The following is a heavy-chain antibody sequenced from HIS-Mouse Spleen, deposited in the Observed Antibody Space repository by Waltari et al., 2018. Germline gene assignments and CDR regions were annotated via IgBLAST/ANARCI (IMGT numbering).Heavy chain of an antibody. CDR2: IYYSGST. CDR1: GGSISSSSYS. J-gene: IGHJ2*01. D-gene: IGHD6-13*01. Sequence: QLQLQESGPGLVQPSETLSLTCPVSGGSISSSSYSWGWISQPPGKGLAWIGSIYYSGSTYYNPSLKSRVTISVDTSKNQFSLKLSSVTAADTAVYYCAREIPYSSSWYDWYFDLWGRGTLVTVSS. CDR3: AREIPYSSSWYDWYFDL. V-gene: IGHV4-39*07.